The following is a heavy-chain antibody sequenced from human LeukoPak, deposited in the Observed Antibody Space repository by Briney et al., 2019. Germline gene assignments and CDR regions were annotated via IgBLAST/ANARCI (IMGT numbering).Heavy chain of an antibody. D-gene: IGHD3-22*01. CDR3: ARMSYYDSSGDNWFDP. CDR1: GGTFSSYA. CDR2: IIPIFGTA. J-gene: IGHJ5*02. Sequence: SVKVSCKASGGTFSSYAINWVRQAPGQGLEWMGGIIPIFGTANYAQKFQGRVTITADKSTSTAYMELSSLRSEDTAVYYCARMSYYDSSGDNWFDPWGQGTLVTVSS. V-gene: IGHV1-69*06.